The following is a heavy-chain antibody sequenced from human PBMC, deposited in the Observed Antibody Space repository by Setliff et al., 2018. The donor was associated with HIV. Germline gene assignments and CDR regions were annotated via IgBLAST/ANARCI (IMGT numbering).Heavy chain of an antibody. V-gene: IGHV1-46*01. CDR2: INPGGDYR. J-gene: IGHJ4*02. CDR1: GYTFSNYY. Sequence: ASGRSPARASGYTFSNYYVHWVRQAPGQGLEWMGMINPGGDYRSYTQKFQGRINLATASSTSTVYMELSSLRYEDTAVYYCAREAPDDYFDHWGPGTLVTVSS. CDR3: AREAPDDYFDH.